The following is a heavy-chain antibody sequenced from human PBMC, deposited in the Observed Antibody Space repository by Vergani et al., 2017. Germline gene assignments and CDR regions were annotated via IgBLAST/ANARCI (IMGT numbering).Heavy chain of an antibody. Sequence: QVQLQESGPGLVKPSETLTLTCDVSDSSIMTNPYWGWFRQSPGKGLEWIGCIHHSGDTHYNSSLKSRVSISIVSSSKFSLSLTSVTAADPAIYYCARGSCLGGSCYKPLFDYWGQGILVTVSS. V-gene: IGHV4-38-2*01. CDR3: ARGSCLGGSCYKPLFDY. D-gene: IGHD2-15*01. CDR2: IHHSGDT. J-gene: IGHJ4*02. CDR1: DSSIMTNPY.